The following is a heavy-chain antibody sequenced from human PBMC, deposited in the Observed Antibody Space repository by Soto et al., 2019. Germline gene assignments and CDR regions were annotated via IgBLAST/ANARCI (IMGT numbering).Heavy chain of an antibody. J-gene: IGHJ4*02. D-gene: IGHD4-17*01. CDR1: GFTFSNYA. CDR3: AKEWKDSGDYRPRFDY. Sequence: EVRLLESGGGLVQPGGSLRLSCAASGFTFSNYAMSWVRQAPGKGLEWVSSIGGGTNSTYYADSVKGRFAISRDNSKNTLCLQMTGLSAEATAVYYCAKEWKDSGDYRPRFDYWGPGTLVTVSS. V-gene: IGHV3-23*01. CDR2: IGGGTNST.